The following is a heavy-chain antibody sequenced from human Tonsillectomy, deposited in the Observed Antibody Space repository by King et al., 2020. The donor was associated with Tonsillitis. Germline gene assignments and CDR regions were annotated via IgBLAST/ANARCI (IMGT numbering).Heavy chain of an antibody. CDR2: IYYSGST. D-gene: IGHD3-10*01. J-gene: IGHJ3*02. CDR3: ARAGITIVRVDDAFDI. V-gene: IGHV4-59*01. CDR1: GGSISSYY. Sequence: VQLQESGPGLVKPSETLSLTCTVSGGSISSYYWSWIRQPPGKGLEWIGYIYYSGSTNYNPSLKSRVTISVDTSKNQFSLKLSSVTAADTAVYYCARAGITIVRVDDAFDIWGQGTMVTVSS.